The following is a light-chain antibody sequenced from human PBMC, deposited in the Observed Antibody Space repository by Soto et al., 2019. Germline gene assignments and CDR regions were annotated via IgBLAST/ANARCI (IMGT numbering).Light chain of an antibody. Sequence: IQMTPSPSSLCASVGGRVTITLQASQNINNYLNWYQQKPGRAPKLLIYDESNLEAGVPSRFRGSGSGTDFTFTISRLQPEDIATYYCQQYENLPTVGQGTRLEIK. V-gene: IGKV1-33*01. CDR1: QNINNY. J-gene: IGKJ5*01. CDR3: QQYENLPT. CDR2: DES.